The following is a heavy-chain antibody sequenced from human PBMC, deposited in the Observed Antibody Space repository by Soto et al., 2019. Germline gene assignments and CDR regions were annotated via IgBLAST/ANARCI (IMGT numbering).Heavy chain of an antibody. CDR1: GFTVSSNY. J-gene: IGHJ4*02. D-gene: IGHD4-17*01. Sequence: EVQLVESGGGLVQPGGSLRLSCAASGFTVSSNYMSWVRQAPGKGLEWVSVIYSGGNTYYTDSVKGRFTISRDNSKSTRYLQMNSLRAEDTAVYYGARGQYGSIDYWGQGTLVTVSS. V-gene: IGHV3-66*01. CDR2: IYSGGNT. CDR3: ARGQYGSIDY.